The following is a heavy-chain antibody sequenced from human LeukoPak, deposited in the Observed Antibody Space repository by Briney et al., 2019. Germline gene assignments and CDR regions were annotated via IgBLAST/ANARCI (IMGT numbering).Heavy chain of an antibody. CDR2: VYYSGAT. J-gene: IGHJ4*02. D-gene: IGHD6-19*01. V-gene: IGHV4-38-2*02. CDR1: SYSISSGYY. CDR3: ARRPYSSGWYDY. Sequence: PSETLSLTYTVSSYSISSGYYWGWIRQPPGKGLEWIGIVYYSGATYYNPSLQSRVTISVDTSKNQFSLKLTSVSAADTAVYYCARRPYSSGWYDYWGQGTLVTVSS.